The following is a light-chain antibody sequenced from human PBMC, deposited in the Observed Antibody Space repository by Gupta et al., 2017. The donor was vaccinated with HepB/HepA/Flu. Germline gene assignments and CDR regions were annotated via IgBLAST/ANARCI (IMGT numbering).Light chain of an antibody. Sequence: QSALTPPRSVSGSPGQSFPISCTGPSSAVGVYDDVSWYQPHPGKAPKVMIYDVSKRPSGVPDRFSGSKAGNTASLTISGLQEEDEADYYCCSYAGSDNKVFGGGNKLTVL. CDR2: DVS. CDR1: SSAVGVYDD. J-gene: IGLJ2*01. CDR3: CSYAGSDNKV. V-gene: IGLV2-11*01.